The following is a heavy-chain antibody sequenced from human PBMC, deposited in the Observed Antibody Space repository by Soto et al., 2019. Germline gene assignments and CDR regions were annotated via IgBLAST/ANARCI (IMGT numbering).Heavy chain of an antibody. CDR2: ISLYSDGT. J-gene: IGHJ5*02. CDR1: GYTFSNYV. CDR3: ARVVPGADAWFGP. D-gene: IGHD2-2*01. Sequence: QVQLVQSGGEVKRPGASVKVSCKTSGYTFSNYVITWVRQAPGQPLEWLGWISLYSDGTNYAQKFQGRVPMTTDTSTTTAYIELRSLRSDDTAVYYCARVVPGADAWFGPWGQGTLVTVPS. V-gene: IGHV1-18*01.